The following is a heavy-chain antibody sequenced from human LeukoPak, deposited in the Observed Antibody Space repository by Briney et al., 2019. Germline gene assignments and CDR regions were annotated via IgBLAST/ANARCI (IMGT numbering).Heavy chain of an antibody. D-gene: IGHD2-15*01. CDR1: GFTFSSYA. J-gene: IGHJ3*02. CDR2: ISGSDGST. V-gene: IGHV3-23*01. CDR3: EKDSRKGYCSGGSCYFEAFDI. Sequence: GGSLRLSCAASGFTFSSYAMSWVRQAPGKGLDWVSSISGSDGSTFYADSVKGRFTISRDNSKNTLYLQMNSLRAEDMAVYYCEKDSRKGYCSGGSCYFEAFDIWGQGTMVTVSS.